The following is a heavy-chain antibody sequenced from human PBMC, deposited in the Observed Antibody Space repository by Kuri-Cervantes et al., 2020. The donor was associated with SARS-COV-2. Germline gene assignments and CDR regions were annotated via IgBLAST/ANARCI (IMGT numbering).Heavy chain of an antibody. D-gene: IGHD4-17*01. J-gene: IGHJ6*02. Sequence: GGSLRLSCKGSGYSFTSYWIGWVRQMPGKGLEWMGIIYPGDSDTNYSPSFQGHVTISADKSISTAYLQWSSLKASDTAMYYCARHKTVARRYYYYGMDVWGQGTTVTVSS. CDR3: ARHKTVARRYYYYGMDV. V-gene: IGHV5-51*01. CDR2: IYPGDSDT. CDR1: GYSFTSYW.